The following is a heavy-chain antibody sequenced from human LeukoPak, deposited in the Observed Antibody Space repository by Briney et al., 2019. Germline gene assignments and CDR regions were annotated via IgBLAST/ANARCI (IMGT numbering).Heavy chain of an antibody. CDR1: GFTFSSYS. V-gene: IGHV3-21*01. CDR3: ATGTYWNYDSSGYSAFDY. D-gene: IGHD3-22*01. CDR2: ISSSGSYR. Sequence: PGGSLRLSCAASGFTFSSYSMNWVRQAPGKGLEWVSSISSSGSYRYYADSVKGRFTISRDNAKNSLYLQMNSLRAEYTAVYYCATGTYWNYDSSGYSAFDYWGHGTPVTVSS. J-gene: IGHJ4*01.